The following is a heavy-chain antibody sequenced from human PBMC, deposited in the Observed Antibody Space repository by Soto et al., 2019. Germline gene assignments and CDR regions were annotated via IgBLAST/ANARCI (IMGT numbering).Heavy chain of an antibody. Sequence: PSETLSLTCTVSGGSISGYYWSWIRQSPGKGLEWIGYIYYTGRTNYNPSLKSRVTISVDTSRNQFSLKLSSVAAADTAVYYCARDQLGADFLDYWGRGTLVTVSS. J-gene: IGHJ4*02. D-gene: IGHD2-21*02. CDR1: GGSISGYY. CDR3: ARDQLGADFLDY. CDR2: IYYTGRT. V-gene: IGHV4-59*01.